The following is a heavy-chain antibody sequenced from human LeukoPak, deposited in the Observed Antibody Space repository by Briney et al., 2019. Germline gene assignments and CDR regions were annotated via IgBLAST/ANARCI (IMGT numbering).Heavy chain of an antibody. V-gene: IGHV1-2*02. CDR3: ARELTYGSGSYYKRRGLGY. CDR2: INPNSGGT. Sequence: GASVKVSCKSSGYTFTGYYMHWVRQAPGQGLEWMGWINPNSGGTNYQGRVTMTRDTSISTAYMELSRLRSDDTAVYYCARELTYGSGSYYKRRGLGYWGQGTLVTVSS. CDR1: GYTFTGYY. D-gene: IGHD3-10*01. J-gene: IGHJ4*02.